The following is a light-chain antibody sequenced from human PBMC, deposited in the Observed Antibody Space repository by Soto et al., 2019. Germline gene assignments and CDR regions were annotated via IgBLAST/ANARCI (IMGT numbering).Light chain of an antibody. Sequence: QSVLTQPPSASGSTGQSVTISCTGASSDVGGYNYVSWYQQHPGKVPKLVVYEVNKRPSGVPDRFSGSKSGNTASLTVSGLQAEVEADYYCTSYAGGNNVFGTGTKVTVL. J-gene: IGLJ1*01. CDR3: TSYAGGNNV. CDR1: SSDVGGYNY. CDR2: EVN. V-gene: IGLV2-8*01.